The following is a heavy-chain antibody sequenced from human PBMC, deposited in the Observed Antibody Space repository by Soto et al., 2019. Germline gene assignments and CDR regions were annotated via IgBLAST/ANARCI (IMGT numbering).Heavy chain of an antibody. Sequence: LSLTCTVSGGSISSGGYYWSWIRQHPGKGLEWIGYIYYSGSTYYNPSLKSRVTISVDTSKNQFSLKLSSVTAADTAVYYCARVEGGDILTGSLDYWGQGTLVTVSS. CDR1: GGSISSGGYY. J-gene: IGHJ4*02. CDR3: ARVEGGDILTGSLDY. CDR2: IYYSGST. V-gene: IGHV4-31*03. D-gene: IGHD3-9*01.